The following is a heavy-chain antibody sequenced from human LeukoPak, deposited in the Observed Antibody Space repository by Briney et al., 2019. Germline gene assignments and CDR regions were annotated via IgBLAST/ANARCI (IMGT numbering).Heavy chain of an antibody. D-gene: IGHD6-25*01. CDR3: ARAWMGIAADWFDP. CDR2: IYYSGST. CDR1: GGSISSYY. J-gene: IGHJ5*02. Sequence: PSETLSLTCTVSGGSISSYYWSWIWQPPGKGLERIGYIYYSGSTNYNPSLKSRVTISVDTSKNQFSLKLSSVTAADTAVYYCARAWMGIAADWFDPWGQGTLVTVSS. V-gene: IGHV4-59*01.